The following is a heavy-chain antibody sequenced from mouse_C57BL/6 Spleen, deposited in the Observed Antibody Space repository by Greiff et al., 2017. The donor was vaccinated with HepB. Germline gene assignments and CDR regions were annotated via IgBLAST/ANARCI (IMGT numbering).Heavy chain of an antibody. V-gene: IGHV1-53*01. CDR3: AREGYGRYAMDY. J-gene: IGHJ4*01. CDR1: GYTFTSYW. Sequence: QVHVKQSGTELVKPGASVKLSCKASGYTFTSYWMHWVKQRPGQGLEWIGNINPSNGGTNYNEKFKSKATLTVDKSSSTAYMQLSSLTSEDSAVYYCAREGYGRYAMDYWGQGTSVTVSS. CDR2: INPSNGGT. D-gene: IGHD1-1*02.